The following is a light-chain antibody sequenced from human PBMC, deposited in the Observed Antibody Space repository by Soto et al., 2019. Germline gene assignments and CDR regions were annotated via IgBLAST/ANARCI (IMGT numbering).Light chain of an antibody. V-gene: IGLV1-44*01. CDR2: RDN. CDR3: SSWDVGRNGVV. J-gene: IGLJ2*01. CDR1: SSNIGSSF. Sequence: QSVLAQSPPASGTPGQTVTISCSGSSSNIGSSFVNWYQHVPGTAPKLLIYRDNERLSGFPDRFSASKSVTSASLVISGLQSEDEADYYCSSWDVGRNGVVFGGGTKVTVL.